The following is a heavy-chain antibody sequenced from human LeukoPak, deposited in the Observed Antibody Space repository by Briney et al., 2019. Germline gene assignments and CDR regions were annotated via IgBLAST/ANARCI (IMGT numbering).Heavy chain of an antibody. Sequence: ASVKVSCKASGYTFTGYYMHWVRQAPGQGLEWMGWINPNSGGTNYAQKFQGRVTMTRDTSISTAYMELSRLRSDDTAVYYCARGDYDFGSGYYGNFDYWGQGTLVTVSS. CDR2: INPNSGGT. J-gene: IGHJ4*02. CDR1: GYTFTGYY. V-gene: IGHV1-2*02. D-gene: IGHD3-3*01. CDR3: ARGDYDFGSGYYGNFDY.